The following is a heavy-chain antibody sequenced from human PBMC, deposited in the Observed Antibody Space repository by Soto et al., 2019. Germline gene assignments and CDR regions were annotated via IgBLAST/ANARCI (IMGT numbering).Heavy chain of an antibody. CDR3: ARDSTLGYCSGGSCPSGMDV. J-gene: IGHJ6*02. CDR1: GFTFSSYG. D-gene: IGHD2-15*01. V-gene: IGHV3-33*01. CDR2: IWYDGSNK. Sequence: LRLSCAASGFTFSSYGMHWVRQAPGKGLEWVAVIWYDGSNKYYADSVKGRFTISRDNSKNTLYLQMNSLRAEDTAVYYCARDSTLGYCSGGSCPSGMDVWGQGTTVTVSS.